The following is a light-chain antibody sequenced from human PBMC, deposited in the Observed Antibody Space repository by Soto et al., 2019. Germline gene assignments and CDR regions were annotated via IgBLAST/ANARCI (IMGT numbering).Light chain of an antibody. CDR1: QRISTW. V-gene: IGKV1-5*01. Sequence: DIQMTQSPSTLSSSLGDGVTITFRASQRISTWLAWYQQKPGKAPKLLISDASSLETGVPSRFSGSGSGTEFTLTINSLQPDDFATYYCQQYKSYWTFGQGTRLEIK. CDR3: QQYKSYWT. CDR2: DAS. J-gene: IGKJ5*01.